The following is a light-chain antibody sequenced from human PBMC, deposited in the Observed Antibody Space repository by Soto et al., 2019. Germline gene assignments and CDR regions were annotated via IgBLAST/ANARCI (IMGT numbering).Light chain of an antibody. V-gene: IGLV2-11*01. CDR2: GVD. Sequence: QSALTQPRSVSGSPGQSVTISCTGASSDVSDYNFVSWYQQYAGKAPKVIIYGVDKRSSGVPDRFSGSKSGNMASLTISGLQTEDEAEYFCCSYTGTYTVVFGGGTKLTVL. CDR3: CSYTGTYTVV. CDR1: SSDVSDYNF. J-gene: IGLJ3*02.